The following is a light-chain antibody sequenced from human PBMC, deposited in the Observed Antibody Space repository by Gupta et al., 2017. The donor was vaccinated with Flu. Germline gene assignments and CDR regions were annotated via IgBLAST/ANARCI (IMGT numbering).Light chain of an antibody. V-gene: IGLV4-69*01. CDR2: VNSDGTY. CDR1: SGYTTYV. J-gene: IGLJ2*01. Sequence: QLVLTQSPSASASLGASVKLTCTLSSGYTTYVTAWHQQQPGKGPRYLMKVNSDGTYRKGDGIPDRGSGSSSGAARSICMSRLQSEDDCYYDSQTWNIDTYVVFGGGTKLTVL. CDR3: QTWNIDTYVV.